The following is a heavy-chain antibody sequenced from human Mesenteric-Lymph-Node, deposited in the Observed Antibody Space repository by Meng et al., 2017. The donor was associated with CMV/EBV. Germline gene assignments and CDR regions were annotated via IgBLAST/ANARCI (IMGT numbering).Heavy chain of an antibody. Sequence: GASLKISCAASGFTFSNYAMSWVRQAPGKGLEWVSAISGSGGSKYYVDSVKGRFTISRDNSKNTLYLQMSRLRAEDTALYYCAKHLEAAALPEVFDYWGQGVLVTVSS. D-gene: IGHD6-13*01. CDR1: GFTFSNYA. J-gene: IGHJ4*02. V-gene: IGHV3-23*01. CDR3: AKHLEAAALPEVFDY. CDR2: ISGSGGSK.